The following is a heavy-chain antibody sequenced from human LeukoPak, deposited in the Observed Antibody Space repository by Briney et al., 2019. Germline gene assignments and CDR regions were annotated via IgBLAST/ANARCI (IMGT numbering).Heavy chain of an antibody. CDR3: ARAFGSIVGALYYYYGMDV. J-gene: IGHJ6*02. Sequence: PGGSLRLSCAASGFTFSSYSMNWVRQAPGKGLEWGSSIISSSSYIYYADSVKGRFTISRDNAKNSLYLQMNSLRAEDTAVYYCARAFGSIVGALYYYYGMDVWGQGTTVTVSS. D-gene: IGHD1-26*01. CDR1: GFTFSSYS. CDR2: IISSSSYI. V-gene: IGHV3-21*01.